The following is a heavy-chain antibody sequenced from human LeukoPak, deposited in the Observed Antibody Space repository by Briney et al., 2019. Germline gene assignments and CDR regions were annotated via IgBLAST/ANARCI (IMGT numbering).Heavy chain of an antibody. V-gene: IGHV4-4*07. CDR1: GGSISSYD. CDR3: ARGGIAVAGADH. J-gene: IGHJ4*02. D-gene: IGHD6-19*01. CDR2: IYNSGST. Sequence: SETLSLTCTVSGGSISSYDWNWIRQPAGKGLEWIGRIYNSGSTNYNPSLNSRVTMSVDTSKNQFSLKLSSVTAADTAVYYCARGGIAVAGADHWGQGTLVTVSS.